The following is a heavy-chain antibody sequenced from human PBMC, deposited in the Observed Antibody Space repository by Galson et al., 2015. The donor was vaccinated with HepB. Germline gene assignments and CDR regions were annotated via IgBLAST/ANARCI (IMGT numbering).Heavy chain of an antibody. Sequence: SLRLSCAASGFRFSNYALSWVRQAPGKGLVWVSRINSDGSSTTYADSVKGRFTISRDNAKNTLYLQMNSLRAENTAVYYCARGLSFFDYWGQGALVTVSS. CDR2: INSDGSST. CDR1: GFRFSNYA. V-gene: IGHV3-74*01. J-gene: IGHJ4*02. CDR3: ARGLSFFDY.